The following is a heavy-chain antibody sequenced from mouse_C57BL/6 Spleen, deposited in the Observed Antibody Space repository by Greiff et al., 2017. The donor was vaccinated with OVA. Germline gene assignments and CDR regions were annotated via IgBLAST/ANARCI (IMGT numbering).Heavy chain of an antibody. CDR1: GYTFTSYW. V-gene: IGHV1-55*01. CDR3: ATPYGSSQGFAY. CDR2: IYPGSGST. J-gene: IGHJ3*01. D-gene: IGHD1-1*01. Sequence: VQLQQPGAELVKPGASVKMSCKASGYTFTSYWITWVKQRPGQGLEWIGDIYPGSGSTNYNEKFKSKATLTVDTSSSTAYMQLSSLTSEDSAVYYCATPYGSSQGFAYWGQGTLVTVSA.